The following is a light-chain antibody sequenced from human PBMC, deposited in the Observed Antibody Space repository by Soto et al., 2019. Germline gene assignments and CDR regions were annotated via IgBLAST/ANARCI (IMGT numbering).Light chain of an antibody. CDR2: EVD. CDR1: TSEVGIYNL. CDR3: SSDAGSRGV. Sequence: QSALTQPASVSGSPGQSITISCSGTTSEVGIYNLVSWYQQHPGKAPKLVIYEVDKRPSGVSNRFSGSRSGNTASLTISGLQSEDEADYYCSSDAGSRGVFGGGTKVTVL. V-gene: IGLV2-23*02. J-gene: IGLJ3*02.